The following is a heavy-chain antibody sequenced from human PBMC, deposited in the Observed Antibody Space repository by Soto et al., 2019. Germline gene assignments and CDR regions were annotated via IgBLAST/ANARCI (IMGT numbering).Heavy chain of an antibody. Sequence: QVQLQESGPGLVKPSETLSLTCSVPGGSITNYYWSWIRQPPGKGLEWIGYIYSSGSTNYNPSLKSRVTIAADTSKNQVSLKLTSVTAADTAVYYCARDHPHSYGIYYFDYWGQGTPVTVSS. J-gene: IGHJ4*02. CDR2: IYSSGST. CDR1: GGSITNYY. CDR3: ARDHPHSYGIYYFDY. V-gene: IGHV4-59*01. D-gene: IGHD5-18*01.